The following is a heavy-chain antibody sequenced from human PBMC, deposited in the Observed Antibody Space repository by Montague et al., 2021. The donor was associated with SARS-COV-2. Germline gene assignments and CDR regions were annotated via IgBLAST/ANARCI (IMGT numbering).Heavy chain of an antibody. V-gene: IGHV2-70*01. D-gene: IGHD5-24*01. Sequence: PALVKPTQTLTLTCTFSGFSLSTSGMCVSWIRQPPGKALEWLALIDWDDDKYYSTSLKTRLTISRDTSKNQVVLTMTNMDPVDAATYCARLRVEMATMIGNYSYFGMHVWGQGTTVTVSS. J-gene: IGHJ6*02. CDR2: IDWDDDK. CDR3: ARLRVEMATMIGNYSYFGMHV. CDR1: GFSLSTSGMC.